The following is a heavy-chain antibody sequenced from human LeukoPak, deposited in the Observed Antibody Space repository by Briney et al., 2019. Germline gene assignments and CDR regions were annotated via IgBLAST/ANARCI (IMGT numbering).Heavy chain of an antibody. CDR1: GYSFTSYW. V-gene: IGHV5-51*01. Sequence: NHGESLKISCKGSGYSFTSYWISWVRQMPGKGLEWMGIIYPGDSDTRYSPSFQGQVTISADKSISTAYLQWSSLKASDTAMYYCARRSSGWTLGVWFDPWGQGTLVTVSS. J-gene: IGHJ5*02. CDR2: IYPGDSDT. CDR3: ARRSSGWTLGVWFDP. D-gene: IGHD6-19*01.